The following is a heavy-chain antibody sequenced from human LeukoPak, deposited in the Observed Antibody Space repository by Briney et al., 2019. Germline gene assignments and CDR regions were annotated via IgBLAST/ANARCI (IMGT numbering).Heavy chain of an antibody. D-gene: IGHD5-18*01. J-gene: IGHJ4*02. CDR3: VKEERGYSYGDY. Sequence: GGSLRLSCAASGLTLGNYWMSWVRQAPGKGLEWVANINLDGGDKSYVGSVKGRFTISRDNAKNSLYLQMTNLRADDTARYYCVKEERGYSYGDYWGQGTLVTVSS. V-gene: IGHV3-7*03. CDR2: INLDGGDK. CDR1: GLTLGNYW.